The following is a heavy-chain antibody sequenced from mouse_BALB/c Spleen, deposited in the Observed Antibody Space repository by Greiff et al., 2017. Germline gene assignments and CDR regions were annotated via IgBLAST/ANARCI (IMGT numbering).Heavy chain of an antibody. CDR3: AYDGYYEAWFAY. V-gene: IGHV14-3*02. CDR1: GFNIKDTY. Sequence: EVQLQQSGAELVKPGASVKLSCTASGFNIKDTYMHWVKQRPEQGLEWIGRIDPANGNTKYDPKFQGKATITADTSSNTAYLQLSSLTSEDTAVYYCAYDGYYEAWFAYWGQGTLVTVSA. J-gene: IGHJ3*01. D-gene: IGHD2-3*01. CDR2: IDPANGNT.